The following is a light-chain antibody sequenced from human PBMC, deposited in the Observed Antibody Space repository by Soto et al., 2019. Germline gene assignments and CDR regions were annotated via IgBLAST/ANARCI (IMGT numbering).Light chain of an antibody. CDR3: QQYNSWPLT. V-gene: IGKV3-15*01. Sequence: EVGMTQSPATVSLSAAERAAVSCRASQSVGSDLAWYQQKPGQAPRLVIYDIFTRATGVPTRISGSGSGTEFTLTISSLQSEDFAVYYCQQYNSWPLTFGGGTKVDIK. J-gene: IGKJ4*01. CDR2: DIF. CDR1: QSVGSD.